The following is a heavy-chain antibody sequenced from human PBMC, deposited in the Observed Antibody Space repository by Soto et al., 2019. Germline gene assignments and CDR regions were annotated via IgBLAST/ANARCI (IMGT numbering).Heavy chain of an antibody. V-gene: IGHV3-33*01. CDR2: IWYDGSNK. D-gene: IGHD3-22*01. Sequence: PGGSLRLSCAASGFTFSSYVIHWVRQGPCKGLEWVAVIWYDGSNKYYADSVKGRFTISRDNSKNTLYLQMNSLRTEDTAVYYCARPKGIRGYLPIDYCGQGTLVTVSS. CDR3: ARPKGIRGYLPIDY. CDR1: GFTFSSYV. J-gene: IGHJ4*02.